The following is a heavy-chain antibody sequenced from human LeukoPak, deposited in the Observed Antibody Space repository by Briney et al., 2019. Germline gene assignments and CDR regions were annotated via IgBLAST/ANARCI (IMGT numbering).Heavy chain of an antibody. CDR3: ARKGTVTTPFDY. CDR2: TYYRSNLYN. D-gene: IGHD4-11*01. CDR1: GDSFSSNSAA. J-gene: IGHJ4*02. V-gene: IGHV6-1*01. Sequence: SQTLSLTCAISGDSFSSNSAAWNWIRQSPSRGLEWLGRTYYRSNLYNDYAESVKSRITINSDTSKNQFSLHLNSVTPEDTAVYYCARKGTVTTPFDYWGQGNLVTVSS.